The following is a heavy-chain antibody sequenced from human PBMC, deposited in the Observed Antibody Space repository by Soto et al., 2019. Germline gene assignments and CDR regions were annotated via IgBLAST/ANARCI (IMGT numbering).Heavy chain of an antibody. CDR3: ARETLSNYYFDY. V-gene: IGHV3-30-3*01. Sequence: ESGGGVVQPGRSLRLSCAASGLTFSSYAMHWVRQAPGKGLEWVAVISYDGSNKYYADSVKGRFTISRDNSKNTLYLQMNSLRAEDTAVYYCARETLSNYYFDYWGQGTLVTVSS. CDR2: ISYDGSNK. J-gene: IGHJ4*02. CDR1: GLTFSSYA.